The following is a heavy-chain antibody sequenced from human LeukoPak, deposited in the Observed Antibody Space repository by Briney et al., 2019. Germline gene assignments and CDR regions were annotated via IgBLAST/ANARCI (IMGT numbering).Heavy chain of an antibody. CDR3: ARSDYSGSGTYTDFDAFDI. CDR1: GGSISSGDYS. J-gene: IGHJ3*02. D-gene: IGHD3-10*01. Sequence: SETLSLTCAVSGGSISSGDYSWHWIRQPPGKGLEWIGYIYHSGSTYFNPSLKSRVTISVDTSKNQFSLKLNSVTAADTAVYSCARSDYSGSGTYTDFDAFDIWGQGTMVAVSS. V-gene: IGHV4-30-2*02. CDR2: IYHSGST.